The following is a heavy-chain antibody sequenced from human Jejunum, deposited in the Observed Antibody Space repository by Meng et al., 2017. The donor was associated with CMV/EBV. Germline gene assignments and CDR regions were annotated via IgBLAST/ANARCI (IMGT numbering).Heavy chain of an antibody. CDR3: ARDVWGFDY. V-gene: IGHV1-18*04. CDR2: ISLGNGQT. D-gene: IGHD7-27*01. J-gene: IGHJ4*02. Sequence: QVHRLQSGSEVKKPGASVKISCKTSGYPFPDHNIGWVRQAPGQGIEWVGWISLGNGQTVYGHKLQGRVTVTTDTSTSTAYMELRSLRSDDTAMYYCARDVWGFDYWGQGTLVTVSS. CDR1: GYPFPDHN.